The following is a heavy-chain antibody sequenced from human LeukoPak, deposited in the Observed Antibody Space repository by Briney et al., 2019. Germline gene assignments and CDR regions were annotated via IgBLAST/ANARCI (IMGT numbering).Heavy chain of an antibody. D-gene: IGHD4-17*01. Sequence: ASVKVSCKVSGYTLTELSMHWVRQAPGKGLERMGGFDPEDGETIYAQKFQGRVTMTEDTSTDTAYMELSSLRSEDTAVYYCATVIGPPPHTDWFDPWGQGTLVTVSS. CDR3: ATVIGPPPHTDWFDP. V-gene: IGHV1-24*01. J-gene: IGHJ5*02. CDR2: FDPEDGET. CDR1: GYTLTELS.